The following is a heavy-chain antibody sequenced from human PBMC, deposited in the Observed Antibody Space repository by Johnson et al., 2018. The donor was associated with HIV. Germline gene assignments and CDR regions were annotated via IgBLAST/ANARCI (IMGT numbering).Heavy chain of an antibody. CDR3: ARPGVVVTPPDAFDI. V-gene: IGHV3-66*01. Sequence: EQLVESGGGLVQPGGSLRLSCAASGFTVSSNYMSWVRQAPGKGLEWVSVIYSGGSTYYADSVKGRFTISRDNSKNSLYLQMNSLRAEDTAVYYCARPGVVVTPPDAFDIWGQGTMVTVSS. CDR1: GFTVSSNY. CDR2: IYSGGST. D-gene: IGHD3-22*01. J-gene: IGHJ3*02.